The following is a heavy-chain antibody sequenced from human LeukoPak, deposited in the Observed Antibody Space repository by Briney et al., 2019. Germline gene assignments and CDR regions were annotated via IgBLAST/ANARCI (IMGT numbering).Heavy chain of an antibody. CDR1: GFTFSSYL. J-gene: IGHJ4*02. CDR2: ISSSSSTI. V-gene: IGHV3-48*04. Sequence: GGSLRLSCAASGFTFSSYLMNWVRQAPGKGLEWVSYISSSSSTIYYADSVKGRLTISRDNAKNSLYLQMNSLRVEDTAVYYCARGSSWSPFDYWGQGTLVTVSS. D-gene: IGHD6-13*01. CDR3: ARGSSWSPFDY.